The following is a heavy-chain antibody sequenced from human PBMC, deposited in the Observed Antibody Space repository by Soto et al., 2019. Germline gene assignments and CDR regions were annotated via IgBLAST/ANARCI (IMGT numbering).Heavy chain of an antibody. J-gene: IGHJ6*02. V-gene: IGHV4-39*01. D-gene: IGHD6-13*01. CDR3: AKPGRXSRKTYYYYYGMDV. CDR1: GGSISSSSYY. CDR2: IYYSGST. Sequence: SETLSLTCTVSGGSISSSSYYWGWIRQPPGKGLEWIGSIYYSGSTYYNPSLKSRVTISVDTSKNQFSLKLSSVTAADTAVYYCAKPGRXSRKTYYYYYGMDVWGQGTTVTVSS.